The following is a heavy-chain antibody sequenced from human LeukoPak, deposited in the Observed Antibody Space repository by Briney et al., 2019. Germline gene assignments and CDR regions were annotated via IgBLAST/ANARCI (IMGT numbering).Heavy chain of an antibody. CDR1: GFTFDDYG. J-gene: IGHJ3*02. V-gene: IGHV3-20*04. CDR3: AKGGAYYYDSSGYFSI. Sequence: GGSLRLSCATSGFTFDDYGLSWVRQAPGKGLEWVSDINWNGGSTGYADSVKGRFTISRDNAKNSLYLQMNSLRAEDTAVYYCAKGGAYYYDSSGYFSIWGQGTMVTVSS. CDR2: INWNGGST. D-gene: IGHD3-22*01.